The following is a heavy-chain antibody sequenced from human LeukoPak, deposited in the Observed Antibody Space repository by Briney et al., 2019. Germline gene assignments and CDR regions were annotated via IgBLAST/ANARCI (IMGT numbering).Heavy chain of an antibody. D-gene: IGHD3-3*01. CDR3: AREVWSGYYDYFDY. V-gene: IGHV1-69*05. CDR1: GGTFSSYA. Sequence: SVKVPCKASGGTFSSYAISWVRQAPGQGLEWMGRIIPIFGTANYAQKFQGRVTITTDESTSTAYMELSSLRSEDTAVYYCAREVWSGYYDYFDYWGQGTLVTVSS. J-gene: IGHJ4*02. CDR2: IIPIFGTA.